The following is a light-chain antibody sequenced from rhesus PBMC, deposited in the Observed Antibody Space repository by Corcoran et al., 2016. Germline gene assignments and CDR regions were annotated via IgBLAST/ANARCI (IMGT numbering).Light chain of an antibody. CDR1: QSVSYF. CDR3: QQYYNLPPT. Sequence: EVVLTQSPVTLSLSPGERATLSCKASQSVSYFLAWYQQKPGQAPRLPIYGVANRAAGVPDRFSGSGSGTDFTLAISRLEPEDFAVYFCQQYYNLPPTVGGGTKVEI. J-gene: IGKJ4*01. CDR2: GVA. V-gene: IGKV3-42*03.